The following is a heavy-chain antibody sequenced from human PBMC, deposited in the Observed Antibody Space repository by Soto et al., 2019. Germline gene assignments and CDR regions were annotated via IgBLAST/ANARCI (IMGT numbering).Heavy chain of an antibody. D-gene: IGHD6-25*01. V-gene: IGHV4-31*03. CDR3: ARGGAPAWFDP. J-gene: IGHJ5*02. CDR2: IYYSGST. Sequence: SETLSLTCTVSGGSISSGGYYWSWIRQHPGKGLEWIGYIYYSGSTYYNPSLKSRFTISVDTSKNQFSLKLSSVTAADTAVYYCARGGAPAWFDPWGQGTLVTVSS. CDR1: GGSISSGGYY.